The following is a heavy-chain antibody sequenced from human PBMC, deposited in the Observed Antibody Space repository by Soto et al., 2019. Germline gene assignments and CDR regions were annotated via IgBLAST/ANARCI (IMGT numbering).Heavy chain of an antibody. CDR3: ANPSSDGYYYYGMDV. CDR1: GFTFSSYA. CDR2: FSGSGGST. J-gene: IGHJ6*02. Sequence: GGSLRLSCAASGFTFSSYAMSWVRQAPGKGLEWVSAFSGSGGSTYYADSVKGRFTISRDNSKNTLYLQMNSLRAEDTAVYYCANPSSDGYYYYGMDVWGQGTTVTVSS. V-gene: IGHV3-23*01.